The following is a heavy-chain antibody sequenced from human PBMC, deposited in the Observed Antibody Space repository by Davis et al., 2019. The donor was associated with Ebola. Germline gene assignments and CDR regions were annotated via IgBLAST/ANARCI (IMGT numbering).Heavy chain of an antibody. J-gene: IGHJ4*02. CDR1: GFTFSSFP. Sequence: GESLKISCAASGFTFSSFPMSWVRQAPGRGLEWVSGIGGTGGPTFYLDSVKGRFTISRDNSKNTLYLQMSSLRAEDTAVYYCARVVGYYCDYWGQGTLVTVSS. CDR2: IGGTGGPT. V-gene: IGHV3-23*01. D-gene: IGHD5-12*01. CDR3: ARVVGYYCDY.